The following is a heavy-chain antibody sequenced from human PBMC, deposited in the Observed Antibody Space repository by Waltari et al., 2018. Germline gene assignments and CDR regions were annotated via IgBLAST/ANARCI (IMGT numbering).Heavy chain of an antibody. CDR2: IYYSGST. CDR1: GGSISSYY. V-gene: IGHV4-59*01. CDR3: ARAHSPLTYYYDSSGYTVFDY. J-gene: IGHJ4*02. D-gene: IGHD3-22*01. Sequence: QVQLQESGPGLVKPSETLSLTCTVSGGSISSYYWSWIRQPPGKGLEWIGYIYYSGSTNYNPSLKSRVTISVDTSKNQFSLKLSSVTAADTAVYYCARAHSPLTYYYDSSGYTVFDYWGQGTLVTVSS.